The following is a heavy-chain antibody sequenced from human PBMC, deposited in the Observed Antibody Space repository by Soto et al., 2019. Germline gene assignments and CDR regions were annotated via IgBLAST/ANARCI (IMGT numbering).Heavy chain of an antibody. J-gene: IGHJ4*02. D-gene: IGHD5-12*01. Sequence: EVQLLESGGGLVQPGGSLRLSCAASGFTFSSFAMGWVRQAPGTGLEWVSVIVVSGGDTSFADSVKGRFSISRDNSKNTLYLHMNSLRAEDTARYYCAKEIVAAAYVETSAFDLWGQGTLVTVSS. CDR2: IVVSGGDT. V-gene: IGHV3-23*01. CDR1: GFTFSSFA. CDR3: AKEIVAAAYVETSAFDL.